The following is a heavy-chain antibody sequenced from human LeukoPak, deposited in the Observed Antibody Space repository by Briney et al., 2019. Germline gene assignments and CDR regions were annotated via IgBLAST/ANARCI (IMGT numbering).Heavy chain of an antibody. Sequence: GGSLRLSCAASGFTFSSYGMHWVRQAPGKGLEWVAVISYDGSNKYYADSVKGRFTISRDNSKNTLYLQMNSLRAEDAAVYYCAKDMSGGYFDYWGQGTQVTVSS. CDR2: ISYDGSNK. CDR1: GFTFSSYG. V-gene: IGHV3-30*18. CDR3: AKDMSGGYFDY. J-gene: IGHJ4*02. D-gene: IGHD3-22*01.